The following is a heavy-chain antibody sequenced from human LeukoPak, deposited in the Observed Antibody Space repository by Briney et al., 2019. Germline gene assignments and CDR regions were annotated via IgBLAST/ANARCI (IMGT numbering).Heavy chain of an antibody. V-gene: IGHV1-24*01. D-gene: IGHD3-3*01. CDR3: AASFLRFSPDFDY. Sequence: GASVKVPCKVSGYTLSELSIHWVRQAPGKGLEWVGGLDPNDGETIYAQKFQGRVIMTEDTSIDTAYMELSSLRSEDTAVFYCAASFLRFSPDFDYWGQGTLVTVSS. CDR1: GYTLSELS. J-gene: IGHJ4*02. CDR2: LDPNDGET.